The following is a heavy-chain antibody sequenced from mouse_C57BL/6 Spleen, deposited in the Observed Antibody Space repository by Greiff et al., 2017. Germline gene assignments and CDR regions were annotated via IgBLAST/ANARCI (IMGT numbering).Heavy chain of an antibody. CDR3: ARSTRSYYFDY. CDR2: IYPGDGDT. CDR1: GYAFSSSW. J-gene: IGHJ2*01. D-gene: IGHD1-1*01. V-gene: IGHV1-82*01. Sequence: VKLMESGPELVKPGASVKISCKASGYAFSSSWMNWVKQRPGKGLEWIGRIYPGDGDTNYNGKFKGKATLTADKSSSTAYMQLSSLTSEDSAVYFCARSTRSYYFDYWGQGATLTVSS.